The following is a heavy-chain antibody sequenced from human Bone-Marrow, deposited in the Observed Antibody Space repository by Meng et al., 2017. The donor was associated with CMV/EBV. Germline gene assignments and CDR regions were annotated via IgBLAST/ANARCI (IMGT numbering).Heavy chain of an antibody. CDR1: GGSISSSNW. D-gene: IGHD3-3*01. Sequence: GSLRLSCAVSGGSISSSNWWSWVRQPPGKGLEWIGEIYHSGSTNYNPSLKSRVTISVDTSKNQFSLKLSSVTAADTAVYYCASGSPKLTIFGVVIIPYNWFDPWGQGTLVTVSS. V-gene: IGHV4-4*02. CDR2: IYHSGST. J-gene: IGHJ5*02. CDR3: ASGSPKLTIFGVVIIPYNWFDP.